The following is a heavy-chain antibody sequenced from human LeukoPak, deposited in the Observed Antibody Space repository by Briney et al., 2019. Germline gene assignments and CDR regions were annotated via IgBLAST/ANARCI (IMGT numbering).Heavy chain of an antibody. D-gene: IGHD3-10*01. CDR3: AREVPSRGYYFDY. CDR2: IHHSGST. CDR1: GGSISSSNW. V-gene: IGHV4-4*02. Sequence: SGTLSLTCAVSGGSISSSNWWSWVRQPPGKGLEWIGEIHHSGSTNYNPSLKSRVTISVDKSKNQFSLKLSSVTAADTAVYYCAREVPSRGYYFDYWGQGTLVTVSS. J-gene: IGHJ4*02.